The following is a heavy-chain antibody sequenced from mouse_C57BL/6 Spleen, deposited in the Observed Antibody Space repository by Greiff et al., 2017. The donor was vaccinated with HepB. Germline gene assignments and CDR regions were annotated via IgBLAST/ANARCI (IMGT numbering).Heavy chain of an antibody. CDR2: IDPSDSYT. D-gene: IGHD1-1*01. V-gene: IGHV1-69*01. CDR1: GYTFTSYW. Sequence: QVHVKQPGAELVMPGASVKLSCKASGYTFTSYWMHWVKQRPGQGLEWIGEIDPSDSYTNYNQKFKGKSTLTVDKSSSTAYMQLSSLTSEDSAVYYCARMSTTVPYYYAMDYWGQGTSVTVSS. CDR3: ARMSTTVPYYYAMDY. J-gene: IGHJ4*01.